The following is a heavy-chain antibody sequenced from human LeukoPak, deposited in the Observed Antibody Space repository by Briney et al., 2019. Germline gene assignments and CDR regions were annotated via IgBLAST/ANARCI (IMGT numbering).Heavy chain of an antibody. CDR3: ARVRGYCSGGSCYSDAFDI. CDR2: ISAYNGNT. V-gene: IGHV1-18*01. J-gene: IGHJ3*02. D-gene: IGHD2-15*01. CDR1: GYTFTSYG. Sequence: GASVKVSCKASGYTFTSYGISWVRQAPGQGLEWMGWISAYNGNTNYAQKLQGRVTMTTDTSTSTAYMELRSLRSDDTAVYYCARVRGYCSGGSCYSDAFDIWGQGTMVTVSS.